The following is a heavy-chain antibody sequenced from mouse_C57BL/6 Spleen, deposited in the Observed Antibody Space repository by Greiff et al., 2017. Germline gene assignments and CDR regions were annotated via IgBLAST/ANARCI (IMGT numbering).Heavy chain of an antibody. V-gene: IGHV1-80*01. CDR2: IYPGDGDT. Sequence: QVQLQQSGAELVKPGASVKISCKASGYAFSSYWMNWVQQRPGKGLEWIGQIYPGDGDTNYNGKFKGQATLTADKSSSTAYMQLSSLTSEGSAVYFCARHGSEYFGVWGTGTTVTVAS. J-gene: IGHJ1*03. CDR1: GYAFSSYW. D-gene: IGHD1-1*01. CDR3: ARHGSEYFGV.